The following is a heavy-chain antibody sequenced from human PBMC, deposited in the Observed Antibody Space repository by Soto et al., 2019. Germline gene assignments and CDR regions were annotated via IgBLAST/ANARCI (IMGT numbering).Heavy chain of an antibody. J-gene: IGHJ6*02. Sequence: QVQLVESGGGEVQPGRSLRLSCAASGFTFSTNGMHWVRQAPGKGLEWVAVISYDGSDQYHADSVKGRFTISRDNSKNTLYLQMNSLRAEDTAVYYCAKDWDTIGYYNYYYGMDVWGQGTTVTVSS. D-gene: IGHD5-18*01. CDR3: AKDWDTIGYYNYYYGMDV. CDR1: GFTFSTNG. V-gene: IGHV3-30*18. CDR2: ISYDGSDQ.